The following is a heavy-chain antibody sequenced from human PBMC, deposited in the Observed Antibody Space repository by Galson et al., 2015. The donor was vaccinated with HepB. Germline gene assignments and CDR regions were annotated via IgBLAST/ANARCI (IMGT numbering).Heavy chain of an antibody. V-gene: IGHV6-1*01. Sequence: CAISGDSVSSNSAAWNWIRQSPSRGLEWLGRTYYRSKWYNDYAVSVKSRITINPDTSKNQFSLQLNSVTPEDTAVYYCARDFLYSSGWYGSGDAFDIWGQGTMVTVSS. CDR2: TYYRSKWYN. CDR1: GDSVSSNSAA. J-gene: IGHJ3*02. D-gene: IGHD6-19*01. CDR3: ARDFLYSSGWYGSGDAFDI.